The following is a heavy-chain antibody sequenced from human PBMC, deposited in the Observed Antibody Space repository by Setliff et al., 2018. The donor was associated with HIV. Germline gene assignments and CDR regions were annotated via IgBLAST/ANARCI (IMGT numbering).Heavy chain of an antibody. CDR3: ARLHYDSRGYYHPY. CDR1: GGSVSSSNW. V-gene: IGHV4-4*02. CDR2: MFHTGSA. D-gene: IGHD3-22*01. Sequence: SETLSLTCTVSGGSVSSSNWWSWVRQPPGKGLEWIGEMFHTGSADYNPSLKSRVSIYVDRSRNQFYLKLSSVTAADTAVYYCARLHYDSRGYYHPYWGQGTLVTVSS. J-gene: IGHJ4*02.